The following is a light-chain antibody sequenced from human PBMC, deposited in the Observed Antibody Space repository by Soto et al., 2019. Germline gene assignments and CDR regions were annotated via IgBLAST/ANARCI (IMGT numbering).Light chain of an antibody. J-gene: IGKJ4*01. V-gene: IGKV3D-15*01. CDR1: QSVSSN. CDR3: QQYNNLPPLT. Sequence: EIVMTQSPATLSVSAGERVTLSCRASQSVSSNLAWYQQKPGQAPRLLIYGASTRATGIPARFSGSGSGTDFTLTISSLQSEDFAVYYCQQYNNLPPLTFGGGTKVEIK. CDR2: GAS.